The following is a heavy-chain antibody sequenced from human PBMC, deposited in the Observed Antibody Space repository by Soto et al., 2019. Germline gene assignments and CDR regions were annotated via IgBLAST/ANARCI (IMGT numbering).Heavy chain of an antibody. CDR2: IIPIFGTA. Sequence: QMQLVPSAAEVKKPGSSVKVSCKASVGTVSSYAISWVRQAPGPGLEWMGGIIPIFGTAKYAQKFQGRVTLTADASPSTAYMELSSLRSEDTAVYYCASGAYGGNYEYSWGQGTLVTVSS. CDR3: ASGAYGGNYEYS. J-gene: IGHJ4*02. CDR1: VGTVSSYA. V-gene: IGHV1-69*01. D-gene: IGHD4-17*01.